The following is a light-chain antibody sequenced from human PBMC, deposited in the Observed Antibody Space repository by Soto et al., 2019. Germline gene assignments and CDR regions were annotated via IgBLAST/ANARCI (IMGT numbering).Light chain of an antibody. Sequence: DIQMTQSPSSLSASVGDRVTITCRPSQSIDNYLNWYQQKPGKAPKLLMFAASTLQSGVPSRFSGSGSETDFTLTISSLQPEDLATYYGQQSYTTLFTSGHGSIG. CDR3: QQSYTTLFT. V-gene: IGKV1-39*01. CDR1: QSIDNY. J-gene: IGKJ3*01. CDR2: AAS.